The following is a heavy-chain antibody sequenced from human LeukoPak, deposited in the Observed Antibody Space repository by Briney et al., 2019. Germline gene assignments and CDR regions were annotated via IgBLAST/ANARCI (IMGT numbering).Heavy chain of an antibody. J-gene: IGHJ4*02. CDR1: GYTLTTYY. Sequence: GASVTVSCKASGYTLTTYYMHWVRQAPGQGLEWMGIINPSGGDTSYAQKFQGRLTMTRDTSTNTVYMELTSLRSEDTAVYYCAREVMDNLRFDYWGQGTLVTVSS. V-gene: IGHV1-46*01. D-gene: IGHD1-14*01. CDR3: AREVMDNLRFDY. CDR2: INPSGGDT.